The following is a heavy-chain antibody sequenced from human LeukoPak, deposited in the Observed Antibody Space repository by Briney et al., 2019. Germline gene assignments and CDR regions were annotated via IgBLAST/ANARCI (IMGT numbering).Heavy chain of an antibody. Sequence: ASVKVSCKVSGYTLTELSMHWVRQAPGKGLEWMGGFDPEDGETIYAQKFQGRVTMTEDTSTDQAYMELSSLRSEDTAVYYCATRGITGPTSLSYWGQGTLVTVS. CDR1: GYTLTELS. D-gene: IGHD1-7*01. CDR3: ATRGITGPTSLSY. V-gene: IGHV1-24*01. J-gene: IGHJ4*02. CDR2: FDPEDGET.